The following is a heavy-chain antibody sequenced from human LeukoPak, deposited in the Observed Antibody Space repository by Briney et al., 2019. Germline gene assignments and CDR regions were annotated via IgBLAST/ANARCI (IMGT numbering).Heavy chain of an antibody. Sequence: SVKISCKASGGTFSSYAISWVRQAPGQGLEWMGRIIPILGIANYAQKFQGRVTITADKPTSTAYMELSSLRSEDTAVYYCARDQSPFDPWGQGTLVTVSS. J-gene: IGHJ5*02. CDR3: ARDQSPFDP. CDR2: IIPILGIA. CDR1: GGTFSSYA. V-gene: IGHV1-69*04.